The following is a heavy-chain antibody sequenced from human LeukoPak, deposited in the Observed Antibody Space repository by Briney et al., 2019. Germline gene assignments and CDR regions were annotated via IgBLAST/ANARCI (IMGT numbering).Heavy chain of an antibody. Sequence: GGSLRLCCVASGFTCSNYAMSRVRQAPGKGLEWVSAISGCGHNTYHADSVKGRFTISRDNSRNTLYLQMNSLRAEDTAVYFCATDRPHPSNEPSNCEYWRQGTLVTVSS. CDR1: GFTCSNYA. J-gene: IGHJ4*02. CDR3: ATDRPHPSNEPSNCEY. V-gene: IGHV3-23*01. CDR2: ISGCGHNT. D-gene: IGHD4-11*01.